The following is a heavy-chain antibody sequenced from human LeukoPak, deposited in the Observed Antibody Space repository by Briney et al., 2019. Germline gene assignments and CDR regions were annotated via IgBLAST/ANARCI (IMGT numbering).Heavy chain of an antibody. CDR2: ISGSGGST. D-gene: IGHD3-22*01. CDR3: AKDHDYYYDSSGYPDY. CDR1: GFTFSSYA. V-gene: IGHV3-23*01. Sequence: GGSLRLSCAASGFTFSSYAMSWDRQAPGKGLEWVSAISGSGGSTYYADSVKGRFTISRDNSKNTLYLQMNSLRAEDTAVYYCAKDHDYYYDSSGYPDYWGQGTLVTVSS. J-gene: IGHJ4*02.